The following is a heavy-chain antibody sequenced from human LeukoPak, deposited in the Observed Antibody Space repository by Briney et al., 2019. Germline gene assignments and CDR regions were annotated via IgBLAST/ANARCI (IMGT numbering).Heavy chain of an antibody. CDR3: ARESSRAHDY. CDR1: GFAFSSYW. V-gene: IGHV3-74*01. Sequence: PGGSLRLSCAASGFAFSSYWMHWVRQAPGKGLVWVSHIHSDGSSTSYADSVKGRFTISRDNAKNTLYLQMNSLRAEDTAVYYCARESSRAHDYWGQGTLVTVSS. J-gene: IGHJ4*02. CDR2: IHSDGSST. D-gene: IGHD6-6*01.